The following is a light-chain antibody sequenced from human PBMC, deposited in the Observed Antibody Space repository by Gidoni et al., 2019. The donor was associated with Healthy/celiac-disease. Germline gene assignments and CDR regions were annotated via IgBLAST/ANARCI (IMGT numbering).Light chain of an antibody. Sequence: EIGLTQTPATLSLSPGERATLSCMASQSVSSYLAWYQQKPGQAPRLLIYDASKRATGIPARFSGSGSGTDFTLTISSLEPEDFAVYYCQQRSNWPPTFGQGTRLEIK. CDR2: DAS. CDR3: QQRSNWPPT. V-gene: IGKV3-11*01. J-gene: IGKJ5*01. CDR1: QSVSSY.